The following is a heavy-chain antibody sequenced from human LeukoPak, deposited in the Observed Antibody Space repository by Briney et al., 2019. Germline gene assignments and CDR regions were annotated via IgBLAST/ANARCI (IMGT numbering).Heavy chain of an antibody. D-gene: IGHD3-10*01. Sequence: SETLSLTCTVSGGSISSGDNYWSWIRQPPGKGLEWIGYIYYGGSTYYNPSLKSRVTISVDTSKNQFSLKLSSVTAADTAVYYCARVPVFTMVRGVIDYWGQGTLVTVSS. CDR3: ARVPVFTMVRGVIDY. J-gene: IGHJ4*02. V-gene: IGHV4-30-4*08. CDR1: GGSISSGDNY. CDR2: IYYGGST.